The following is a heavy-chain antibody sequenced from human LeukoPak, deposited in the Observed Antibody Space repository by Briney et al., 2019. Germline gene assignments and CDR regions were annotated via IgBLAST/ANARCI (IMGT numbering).Heavy chain of an antibody. D-gene: IGHD6-19*01. CDR1: GGSISSGSYY. Sequence: PSETLSLTCTVSGGSISSGSYYWSWIRQPAGKGLEWIGRIYTSGSTNYNPSLKSRVTISVDTSKNQFSLKLSSVTAADTAVYYCAREQWLAPHYYYYYYMDVWGKGTTVTISS. CDR3: AREQWLAPHYYYYYYMDV. J-gene: IGHJ6*03. V-gene: IGHV4-61*02. CDR2: IYTSGST.